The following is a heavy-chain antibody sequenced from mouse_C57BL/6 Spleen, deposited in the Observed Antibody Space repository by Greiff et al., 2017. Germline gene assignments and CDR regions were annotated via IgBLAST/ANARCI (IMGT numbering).Heavy chain of an antibody. V-gene: IGHV1-19*01. D-gene: IGHD1-1*01. Sequence: EVKLQQSGPVLVKPGASVKMSCKASGYTFTDYYMNWVKQSHGKSLEWIGVINPYNGGTSYNQKFKGKATLTVDKSSSTAYMELNSLTSEDSAVXYCARRHYGSSYGYFDVWGTGTTVTVSS. CDR2: INPYNGGT. CDR3: ARRHYGSSYGYFDV. CDR1: GYTFTDYY. J-gene: IGHJ1*03.